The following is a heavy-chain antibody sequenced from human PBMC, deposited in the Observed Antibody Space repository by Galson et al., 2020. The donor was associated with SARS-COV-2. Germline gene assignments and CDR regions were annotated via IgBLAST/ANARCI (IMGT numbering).Heavy chain of an antibody. D-gene: IGHD3-3*01. CDR1: GFNFNSYA. CDR2: ISGRGGHA. J-gene: IGHJ4*02. Sequence: GESLKISCKVSGFNFNSYAMTWVRQAPGRGLEWVSVISGRGGHAYYADSVKGRFTISRDNPKNTVYLQMNSLRAEDTAVYYCAKTSPPSITIFGVAPDYWGQGTLVTVSS. CDR3: AKTSPPSITIFGVAPDY. V-gene: IGHV3-23*01.